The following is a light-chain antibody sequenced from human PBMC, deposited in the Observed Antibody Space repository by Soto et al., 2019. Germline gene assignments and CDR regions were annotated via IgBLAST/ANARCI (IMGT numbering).Light chain of an antibody. J-gene: IGLJ1*01. V-gene: IGLV1-40*01. CDR1: SSNIGAGYD. Sequence: QSVLTQPPSVSGAPGQRVTISCTGSSSNIGAGYDVHWYQQLPGTAPKLLIHGNNNRPSGVPDRFSGSKSGTSASLAFAGLQAEDEADYYCQSHDSSLSAYVFGTGTKVTVL. CDR2: GNN. CDR3: QSHDSSLSAYV.